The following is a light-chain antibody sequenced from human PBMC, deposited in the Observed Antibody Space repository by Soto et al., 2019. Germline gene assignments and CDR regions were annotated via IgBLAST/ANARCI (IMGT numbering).Light chain of an antibody. CDR1: SSDVGGYDY. V-gene: IGLV2-14*01. CDR2: NVR. J-gene: IGLJ2*01. Sequence: QSALTQPASVSGSPGQSITISCTGTSSDVGGYDYVSWYQQYAGKAPKLTIYNVRNRPSGVSNRFSGSKSGNTASLTISGLQAEDEADYFCSSYTNSGTVVFGGGTKLTVL. CDR3: SSYTNSGTVV.